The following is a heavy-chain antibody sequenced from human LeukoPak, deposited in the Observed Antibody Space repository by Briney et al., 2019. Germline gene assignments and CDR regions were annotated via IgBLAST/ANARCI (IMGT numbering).Heavy chain of an antibody. Sequence: PGGSLRLSCAASGFTLSSYAIHCVRQAPGKGLVCVAVIAYDGSNKYYADSVKGRFTISRDNSKNTLYLQTNSVRAEDTADSYCASVITPYGARDWGQGTLVTVSS. CDR1: GFTLSSYA. CDR2: IAYDGSNK. D-gene: IGHD4-17*01. J-gene: IGHJ4*02. CDR3: ASVITPYGARD. V-gene: IGHV3-30-3*01.